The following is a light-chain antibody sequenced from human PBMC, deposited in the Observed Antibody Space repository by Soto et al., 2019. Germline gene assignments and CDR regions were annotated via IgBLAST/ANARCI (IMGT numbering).Light chain of an antibody. V-gene: IGLV2-8*01. J-gene: IGLJ1*01. CDR2: DVN. CDR3: VSYAGGTYV. CDR1: ISDVGGYIF. Sequence: LTQPPSASGSPGQSVTISCTGTISDVGGYIFVSWYQQHPGKAPKLMIYDVNKRPSGVPDRFSGSKSDNTASLTVSGLQAEDEADYYCVSYAGGTYVFGTGTKVTVL.